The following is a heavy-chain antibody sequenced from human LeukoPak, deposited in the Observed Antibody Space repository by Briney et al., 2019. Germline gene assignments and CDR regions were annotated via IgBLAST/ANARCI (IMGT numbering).Heavy chain of an antibody. Sequence: ASVKVSCKASGYTFTGYYMHWVRQAAGQGLEWMGWINPNSGGTNYAQKFQGRVTMTRDTSISTAYMELSRLRSDDTAVYYCARDHSSSLADAFDIWGQGTMVTVSS. CDR3: ARDHSSSLADAFDI. CDR2: INPNSGGT. CDR1: GYTFTGYY. D-gene: IGHD6-6*01. V-gene: IGHV1-2*02. J-gene: IGHJ3*02.